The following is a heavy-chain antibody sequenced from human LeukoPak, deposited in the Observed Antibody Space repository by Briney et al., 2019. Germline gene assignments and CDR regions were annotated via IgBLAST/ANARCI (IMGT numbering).Heavy chain of an antibody. CDR3: AREVAARVVYYYYMDV. J-gene: IGHJ6*03. CDR1: GYSISSGYY. Sequence: SETLSLTCTVSGYSISSGYYWGWIRQPPGKGLEWIGSIYHSGSTYYNPSLKSRVTISVDTSKNQFSLKLSSVTAADTAVYYCAREVAARVVYYYYMDVWGKGTTVTVSS. CDR2: IYHSGST. V-gene: IGHV4-38-2*02. D-gene: IGHD6-6*01.